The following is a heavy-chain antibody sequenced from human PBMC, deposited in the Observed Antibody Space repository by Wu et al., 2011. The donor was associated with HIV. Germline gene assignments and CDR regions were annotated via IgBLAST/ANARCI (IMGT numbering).Heavy chain of an antibody. CDR1: GYTFTSYG. CDR3: ARNRRRTVAGDNWFRP. D-gene: IGHD6-19*01. Sequence: QLVQSGAEVKKPGASVKVSCKASGYTFTSYGISWVRQAPGQGLEWMGWISAYNGNTNYAQKLQGRVTMTTDTSTSTAYMELRSLRSDDTAVYYCARNRRRTVAGDNWFRPVGPREPWSTVS. J-gene: IGHJ5*02. V-gene: IGHV1-18*01. CDR2: ISAYNGNT.